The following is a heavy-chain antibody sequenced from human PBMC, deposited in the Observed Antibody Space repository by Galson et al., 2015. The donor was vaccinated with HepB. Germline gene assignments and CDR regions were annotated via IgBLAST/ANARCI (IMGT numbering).Heavy chain of an antibody. J-gene: IGHJ4*02. CDR2: VSAFSGNT. CDR3: ARTYDVLTGSDY. Sequence: SVKVSCKASGYTFSTFGITWVRQAPGQGLEWVGWVSAFSGNTNYAQNFRGRVTMTTDTSTTTAYMELRSLRSDDTAVYFCARTYDVLTGSDYWGQGTLVSVSS. CDR1: GYTFSTFG. D-gene: IGHD3-9*01. V-gene: IGHV1-18*04.